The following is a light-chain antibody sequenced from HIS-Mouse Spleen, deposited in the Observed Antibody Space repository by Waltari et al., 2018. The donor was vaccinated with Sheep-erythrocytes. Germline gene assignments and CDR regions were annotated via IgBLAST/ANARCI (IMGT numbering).Light chain of an antibody. Sequence: DIQMTQSPSSLSASVGDRVTITCRASQSISSYLNWYQQKPGKAPKLLIYAASSLQSGVQSRFSGSGSGTDVTLTISSLQPEDFATYYCQQSYSTPQFTFGPGTKVDIK. CDR1: QSISSY. CDR2: AAS. J-gene: IGKJ3*01. V-gene: IGKV1-39*01. CDR3: QQSYSTPQFT.